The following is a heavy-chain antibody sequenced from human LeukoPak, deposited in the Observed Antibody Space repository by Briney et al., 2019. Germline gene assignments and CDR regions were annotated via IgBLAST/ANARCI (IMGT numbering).Heavy chain of an antibody. D-gene: IGHD6-13*01. CDR3: ARPRAQHPPHFDY. Sequence: GESLKISCKGSGYSFTSYWIGWVRQMPGKGLEWMGIFYPGDSDTRYSPSFQGQVTISADKSISTAYLQWSSLKASDTATYYCARPRAQHPPHFDYWGQGTLVTVSS. J-gene: IGHJ4*02. CDR1: GYSFTSYW. V-gene: IGHV5-51*01. CDR2: FYPGDSDT.